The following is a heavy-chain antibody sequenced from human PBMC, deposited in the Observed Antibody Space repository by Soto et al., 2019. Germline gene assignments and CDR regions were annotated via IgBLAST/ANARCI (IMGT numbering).Heavy chain of an antibody. CDR2: IYSGGST. V-gene: IGHV3-53*04. Sequence: GGSLRLSCAASGFTVSSNYMSWVRQAPGKGLEWVSVIYSGGSTYYADSVKGRFTISRHNAKNTLYLQMNSLRAEDTAVYYCARVAIAVHFDYWGQGTLVTVSS. CDR1: GFTVSSNY. CDR3: ARVAIAVHFDY. J-gene: IGHJ4*02. D-gene: IGHD6-19*01.